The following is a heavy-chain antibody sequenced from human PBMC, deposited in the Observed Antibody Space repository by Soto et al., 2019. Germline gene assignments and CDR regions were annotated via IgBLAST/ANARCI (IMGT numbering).Heavy chain of an antibody. CDR1: RFPFDDSA. Sequence: GGSLTLSCAPLRFPFDDSAVHRVRQAPGKGLEWVSGISWNSGSIGYADSVKGRFTISRDNAKNSLYLQMNSLRAEDTALYYCAKAVGQLSFHYGMDVWGQGT. J-gene: IGHJ6*02. D-gene: IGHD6-6*01. CDR3: AKAVGQLSFHYGMDV. CDR2: ISWNSGSI. V-gene: IGHV3-9*01.